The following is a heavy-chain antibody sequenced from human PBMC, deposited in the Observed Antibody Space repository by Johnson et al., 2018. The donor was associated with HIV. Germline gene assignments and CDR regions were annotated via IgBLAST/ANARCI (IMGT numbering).Heavy chain of an antibody. Sequence: VQLVESGGGLIQPGGSLRLSCAASGFTVSSNSMSWVRQAPGKGLEWVSVIYSGGSTYYADPVKGRFTISRDNSKNTLYLPMNSLIAEDTVVYYCARGSGVLTGGDSDAFDIWGQGTMVTVSS. D-gene: IGHD4-17*01. V-gene: IGHV3-53*01. J-gene: IGHJ3*02. CDR3: ARGSGVLTGGDSDAFDI. CDR1: GFTVSSNS. CDR2: IYSGGST.